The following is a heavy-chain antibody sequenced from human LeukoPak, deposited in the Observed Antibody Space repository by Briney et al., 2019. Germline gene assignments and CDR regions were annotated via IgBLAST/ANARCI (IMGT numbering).Heavy chain of an antibody. CDR3: ARGPGGLYSRSWYSRWFAP. V-gene: IGHV3-30-3*01. J-gene: IGHJ5*02. Sequence: PGRSLRLSCAASGFTFSSYAMHWVRQAPGQGLEWVAVISYDGSNKYYADSVKSRFTISRDNSKNTLYLQMNSLIAEATAVYYCARGPGGLYSRSWYSRWFAPGGEGTLVTLPS. CDR1: GFTFSSYA. CDR2: ISYDGSNK. D-gene: IGHD6-13*01.